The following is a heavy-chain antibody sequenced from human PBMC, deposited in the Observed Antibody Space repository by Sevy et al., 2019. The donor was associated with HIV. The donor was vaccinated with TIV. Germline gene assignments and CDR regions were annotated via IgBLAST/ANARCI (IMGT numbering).Heavy chain of an antibody. CDR1: GYTFSGYD. J-gene: IGHJ6*02. CDR3: ARADLAGSTFFYYCGMDV. CDR2: MNPDSGRR. D-gene: IGHD6-13*01. V-gene: IGHV1-8*02. Sequence: ASVKVSCKAAGYTFSGYDINWVRQATGQGLEWMGWMNPDSGRRGYAPKFQGRVTMTTKTSIDTAYMELRRLRYEDSAVYYCARADLAGSTFFYYCGMDVWGQGTTVTVSS.